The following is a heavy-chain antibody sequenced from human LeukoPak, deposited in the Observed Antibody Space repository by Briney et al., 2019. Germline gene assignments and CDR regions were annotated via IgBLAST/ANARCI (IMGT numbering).Heavy chain of an antibody. D-gene: IGHD1-26*01. CDR1: GFTFSSYG. J-gene: IGHJ4*02. V-gene: IGHV3-33*01. CDR3: ARDSGSYRYFDY. CDR2: IWYDGSNK. Sequence: PGRSLRLSCAASGFTFSSYGMHWVRQAPGKGLEWVAVIWYDGSNKYYADSVKGRFTISRDNSKNTLYLQMNSLRAEDTAVYYCARDSGSYRYFDYWGQGTLVTVSS.